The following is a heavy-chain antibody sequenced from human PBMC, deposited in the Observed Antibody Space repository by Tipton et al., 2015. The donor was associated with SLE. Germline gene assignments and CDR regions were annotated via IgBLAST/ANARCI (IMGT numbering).Heavy chain of an antibody. J-gene: IGHJ4*02. Sequence: TLSLTCTVSGGSISSGDYYWGWIRQHPVKGLEWIGYMLYSGSEYYNPSLKSRVTMSVSTSNNQFSLRLTSVTAADAAVYCCARVSDYTGDYFDHWGQGTLVSVSS. CDR1: GGSISSGDYY. V-gene: IGHV4-31*03. D-gene: IGHD5-12*01. CDR2: MLYSGSE. CDR3: ARVSDYTGDYFDH.